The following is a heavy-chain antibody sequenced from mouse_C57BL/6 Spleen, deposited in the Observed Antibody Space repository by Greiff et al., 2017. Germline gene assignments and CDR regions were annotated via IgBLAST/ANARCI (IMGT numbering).Heavy chain of an antibody. CDR1: GYSITSGYY. J-gene: IGHJ2*01. V-gene: IGHV3-6*01. CDR2: ISYDGSN. Sequence: ESGPGLVKPSQSLSLTCSVTGYSITSGYYWNWIRQFPGNKLEWMGYISYDGSNNYNPSLKNRISITRDTSKNQFFLKLNSVTTEDTATYYCAREWADYWGQGTTLTVSS. CDR3: AREWADY.